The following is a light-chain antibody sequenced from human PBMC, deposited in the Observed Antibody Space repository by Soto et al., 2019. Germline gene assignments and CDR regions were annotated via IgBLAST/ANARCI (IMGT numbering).Light chain of an antibody. CDR3: AAWNDGLSGFV. J-gene: IGLJ1*01. Sequence: QSVLTQPPSTSRTPGQRVTISCSGCSSDIGSNAVYWYQQLPGTAPKLLIYRNNQRPSGVPDRFSGTKSGTSASLAISGLRSEDEADYYCAAWNDGLSGFVFGTGTKVTVL. CDR1: SSDIGSNA. V-gene: IGLV1-47*01. CDR2: RNN.